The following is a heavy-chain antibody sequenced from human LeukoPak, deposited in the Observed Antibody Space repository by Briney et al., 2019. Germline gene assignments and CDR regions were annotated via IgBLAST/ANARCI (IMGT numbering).Heavy chain of an antibody. J-gene: IGHJ4*02. Sequence: ASVKVSCKASGYTFTTYAMNWVRQAPGQGLEWVGWINTNTGNPTYAQGFTGRFVFSLDTSVSTAYLQISSLKAEDTAVYYCARPTRIYYYGSGIPLGYWGQGTLVTVSS. CDR2: INTNTGNP. CDR1: GYTFTTYA. V-gene: IGHV7-4-1*02. CDR3: ARPTRIYYYGSGIPLGY. D-gene: IGHD3-10*01.